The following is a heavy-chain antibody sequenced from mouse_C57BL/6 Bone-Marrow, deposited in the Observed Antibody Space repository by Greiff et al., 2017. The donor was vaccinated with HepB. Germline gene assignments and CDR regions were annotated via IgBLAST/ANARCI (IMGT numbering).Heavy chain of an antibody. CDR3: AREEDSSGPAWFAY. D-gene: IGHD3-2*02. V-gene: IGHV1-76*01. Sequence: QVQLKESGAELVRPGASVKLSCKASGYTFTDYYINWVKQRPGQGLEWIARIYPGSGNTYYNEKFKGKATLTAEKSSSTAYMQLSSLTSEDSAVYFCAREEDSSGPAWFAYWGQGTLVTVSA. CDR1: GYTFTDYY. CDR2: IYPGSGNT. J-gene: IGHJ3*01.